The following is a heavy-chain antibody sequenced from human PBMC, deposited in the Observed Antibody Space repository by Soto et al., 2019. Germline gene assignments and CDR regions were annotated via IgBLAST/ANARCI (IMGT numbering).Heavy chain of an antibody. Sequence: SETLSLTCTVSGGSIISYYCIFIRHPSFKGLEWIGRIYTSGSTNYNPSLKSRVTMSVDTSKNQFSLKLRSVTAADTAVYYCARVGMVGTVLGSWFDPWGQGTLVTVSS. CDR3: ARVGMVGTVLGSWFDP. CDR2: IYTSGST. V-gene: IGHV4-4*07. D-gene: IGHD6-19*01. J-gene: IGHJ5*02. CDR1: GGSIISYY.